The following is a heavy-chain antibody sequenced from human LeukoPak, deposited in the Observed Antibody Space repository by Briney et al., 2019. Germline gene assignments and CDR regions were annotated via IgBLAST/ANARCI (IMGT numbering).Heavy chain of an antibody. D-gene: IGHD3-10*01. Sequence: ASVKVSCKASGYTFTSYGISWVRQAPGQGLEWMGWINPNSGDTNYAQKFQDRVTMTRDTSISTAYMELSRLRSDDTAVYYCSRSGEVSRIGYWGQGTLVTVSS. V-gene: IGHV1-2*02. CDR1: GYTFTSYG. J-gene: IGHJ4*02. CDR3: SRSGEVSRIGY. CDR2: INPNSGDT.